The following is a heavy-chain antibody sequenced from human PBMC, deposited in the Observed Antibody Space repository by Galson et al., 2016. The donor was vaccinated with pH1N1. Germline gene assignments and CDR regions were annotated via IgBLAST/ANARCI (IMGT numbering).Heavy chain of an antibody. J-gene: IGHJ2*01. CDR1: GGTFGSYG. Sequence: SVKVSCKASGGTFGSYGINWVRQAPGQGLEWMGGIIPIFNTAKYAQNFQGRVTITADESTTTAYMELSSLRAEDTAVYYCAREDYYDTDLSDWYFDLWGRGTLLTVSS. CDR3: AREDYYDTDLSDWYFDL. CDR2: IIPIFNTA. D-gene: IGHD3-22*01. V-gene: IGHV1-69*13.